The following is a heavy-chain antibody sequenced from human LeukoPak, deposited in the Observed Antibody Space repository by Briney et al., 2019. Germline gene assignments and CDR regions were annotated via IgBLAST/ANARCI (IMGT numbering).Heavy chain of an antibody. CDR3: AREYDSSGLKAFDI. Sequence: ASVKVSCKAAGYTFTGYYMHWVRQAPGQGLEWIGWINPNSGGTIYAQKLQGRVTMTRDTSISTAYMELSRLTSDDTAVYYCAREYDSSGLKAFDIWGQGTMVTVSS. D-gene: IGHD3-22*01. J-gene: IGHJ3*02. V-gene: IGHV1-2*02. CDR1: GYTFTGYY. CDR2: INPNSGGT.